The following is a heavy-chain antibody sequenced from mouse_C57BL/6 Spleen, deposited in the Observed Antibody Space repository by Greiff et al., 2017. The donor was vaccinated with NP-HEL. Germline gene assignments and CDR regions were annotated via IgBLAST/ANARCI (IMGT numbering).Heavy chain of an antibody. CDR3: ARDAGIYWYFDV. CDR1: GFTFSDYY. D-gene: IGHD4-1*01. CDR2: INYDGSST. Sequence: DVHLVESEGGLVQPGSSMKLSCTASGFTFSDYYMAWVRQVPEKGLEWVANINYDGSSTYYLDSLKSRFIISRDNAKNILYLQMSSLKSEDTATYYCARDAGIYWYFDVWGTGTTVTVSS. J-gene: IGHJ1*03. V-gene: IGHV5-16*01.